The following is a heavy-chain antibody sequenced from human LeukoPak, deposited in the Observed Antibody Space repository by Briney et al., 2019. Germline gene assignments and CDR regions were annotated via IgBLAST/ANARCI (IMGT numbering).Heavy chain of an antibody. CDR2: IFYSGST. V-gene: IGHV4-31*03. CDR3: ARDPNSGVLGDI. D-gene: IGHD1-26*01. CDR1: GGSVSSGGFY. Sequence: SETLSLTCTVSGGSVSSGGFYWNWIRQHPGKGLEWIGYIFYSGSTYYNPSLKSRAIISIDTSKNQFSPKLSSVTAADTAVYYCARDPNSGVLGDIWGQGTMVTVSS. J-gene: IGHJ3*02.